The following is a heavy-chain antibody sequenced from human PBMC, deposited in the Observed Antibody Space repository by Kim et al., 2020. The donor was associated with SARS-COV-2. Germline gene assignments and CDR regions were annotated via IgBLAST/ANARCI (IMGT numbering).Heavy chain of an antibody. J-gene: IGHJ4*02. CDR1: GYTFNTYP. V-gene: IGHV1-3*01. D-gene: IGHD4-4*01. CDR2: VNAATDQT. CDR3: ARDMNPTVSDY. Sequence: ASVKFSCKASGYTFNTYPIHWVRQAPGQTLEWMGWVNAATDQTKYAQKFQGRIIISRDTSANTAYMELRSLTTKDTAFYYCARDMNPTVSDYLGQGTLGT.